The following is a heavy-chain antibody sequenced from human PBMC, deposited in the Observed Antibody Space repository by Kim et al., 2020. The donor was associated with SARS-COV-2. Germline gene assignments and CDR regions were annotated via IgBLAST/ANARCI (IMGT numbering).Heavy chain of an antibody. D-gene: IGHD3-22*01. CDR1: GGSISSSSYF. CDR3: ARDGDSSGYYIGDD. Sequence: SETLSLTCTVSGGSISSSSYFWGWIRQPPGKGLEWIVSIYYSGTTYYNPSIKSRVTISVDTSKNHFSLKLSSVTAADTAVYYCARDGDSSGYYIGDDWG. J-gene: IGHJ4*01. V-gene: IGHV4-39*07. CDR2: IYYSGTT.